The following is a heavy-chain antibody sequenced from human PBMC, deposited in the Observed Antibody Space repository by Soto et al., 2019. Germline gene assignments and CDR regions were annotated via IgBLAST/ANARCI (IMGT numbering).Heavy chain of an antibody. D-gene: IGHD6-13*01. CDR2: IRNKGNSPTT. Sequence: GGSLRLSCAASGFTFSDYYMDWVRQAPGKGLEWIGRIRNKGNSPTTAYPAYVKGRFSISSDDSQHSLYPQMHSLKTEDTAVYYCANDLGFYSRTWPYFDYWGQGTLVTVSS. CDR3: ANDLGFYSRTWPYFDY. V-gene: IGHV3-72*01. J-gene: IGHJ4*02. CDR1: GFTFSDYY.